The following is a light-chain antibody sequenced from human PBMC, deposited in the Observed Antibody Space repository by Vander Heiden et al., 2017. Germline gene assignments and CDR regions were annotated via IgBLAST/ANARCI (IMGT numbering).Light chain of an antibody. CDR2: KAS. V-gene: IGKV1-5*03. CDR1: QSVSSW. J-gene: IGKJ2*01. Sequence: DTQMTHSPSTLSASLVDRVTITCRASQSVSSWLAGYQQKPGKTPKLLISKASNLESGVPSRFSGGGSGTEFTLTISSLQPDDFATYYCQQYNSYSYTFGQGTRLEIK. CDR3: QQYNSYSYT.